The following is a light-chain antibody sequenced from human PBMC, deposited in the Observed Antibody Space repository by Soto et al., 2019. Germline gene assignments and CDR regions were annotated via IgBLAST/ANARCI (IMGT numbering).Light chain of an antibody. Sequence: EIVMTQSPATLSVSPGERATLSCRASQSVSSNLAWYQQKPGQAPRLLIYGASTRATGIPARFSGSGSGTEFTLTISSLQSEDFAVYDCQQYNNWPPETFGQGTKVDI. CDR1: QSVSSN. CDR3: QQYNNWPPET. V-gene: IGKV3-15*01. J-gene: IGKJ1*01. CDR2: GAS.